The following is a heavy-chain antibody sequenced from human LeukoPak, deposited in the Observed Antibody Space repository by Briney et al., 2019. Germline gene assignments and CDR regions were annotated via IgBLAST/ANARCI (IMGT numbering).Heavy chain of an antibody. CDR1: GYTFTSYD. D-gene: IGHD3-16*02. V-gene: IGHV1-8*01. J-gene: IGHJ6*03. CDR2: MNPNSGNT. Sequence: ASVKVSCKASGYTFTSYDINWVRQATGQGLEWMGWMNPNSGNTGYAQKFQGRVTMTRNTSISTAYMELSSLRSEDTAVYYCANSYRRYYYMDVWGKGTTVTVSS. CDR3: ANSYRRYYYMDV.